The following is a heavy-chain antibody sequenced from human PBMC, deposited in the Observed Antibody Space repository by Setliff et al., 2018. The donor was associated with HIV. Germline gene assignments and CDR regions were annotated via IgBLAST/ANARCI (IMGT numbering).Heavy chain of an antibody. D-gene: IGHD3-10*01. CDR2: IHTSGST. Sequence: KPSETLSLTCTVSGGSISSGSYYWSWIRQPAGKGLEWIGHIHTSGSTKYNPSLKSRVTISADTSKNQFSLNLSSVTAAETAVYDCARVGYHGSGRYAFDYWGQGTLVTVSS. J-gene: IGHJ4*02. CDR3: ARVGYHGSGRYAFDY. CDR1: GGSISSGSYY. V-gene: IGHV4-61*09.